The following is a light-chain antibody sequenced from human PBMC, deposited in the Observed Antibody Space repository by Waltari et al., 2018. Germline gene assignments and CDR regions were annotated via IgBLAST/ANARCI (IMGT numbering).Light chain of an antibody. J-gene: IGLJ2*01. CDR2: EGS. Sequence: QSALTQPASVSGSPGPSITISCTGTSSDVGRYNLVSWYQQHPGKAPKLIIYEGSKRPSGVSNRFSGSKSGNTASMRISGLQAEDEADYYCCSYAGSSTFEVFGGGTKLTVL. V-gene: IGLV2-23*03. CDR1: SSDVGRYNL. CDR3: CSYAGSSTFEV.